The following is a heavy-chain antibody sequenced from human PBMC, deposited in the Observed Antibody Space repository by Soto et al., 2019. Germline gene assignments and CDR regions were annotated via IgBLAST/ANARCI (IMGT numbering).Heavy chain of an antibody. Sequence: PSETLSLTCTVSGGSISSSSYYWGWIRQPPGKGLEWIGSIYYSGSTYYNPSLKSRVTISVDTSKNQFSLKLSSVTAADTAVYYCARLLYYYGSGSYTTPVHYYYGMDVWGQGTTVSVSS. J-gene: IGHJ6*02. CDR1: GGSISSSSYY. CDR2: IYYSGST. D-gene: IGHD3-10*01. V-gene: IGHV4-39*01. CDR3: ARLLYYYGSGSYTTPVHYYYGMDV.